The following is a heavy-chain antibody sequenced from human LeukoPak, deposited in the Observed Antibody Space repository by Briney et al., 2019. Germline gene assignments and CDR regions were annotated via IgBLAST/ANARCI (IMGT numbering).Heavy chain of an antibody. CDR3: ARPFGQLSSSYFDY. Sequence: GGSLRLSCAASGFTFSSYGMSWVRQAPGKGLEWVSAISGSGGSTYYADSVKGRFTISRDNAKNSLYLQMNSLRADDTALYYCARPFGQLSSSYFDYWGQGTLVTVSS. J-gene: IGHJ4*02. CDR1: GFTFSSYG. D-gene: IGHD3-10*01. CDR2: ISGSGGST. V-gene: IGHV3-23*01.